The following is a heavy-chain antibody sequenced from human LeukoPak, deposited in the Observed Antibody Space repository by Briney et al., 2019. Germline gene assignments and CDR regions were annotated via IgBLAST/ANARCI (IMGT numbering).Heavy chain of an antibody. CDR3: ARDLELYYYDSSGYFPDY. J-gene: IGHJ4*02. CDR2: INPNSGGT. Sequence: ASVKVSCKASGYTFTGYYMHWVRQAPGQGLEWMGWINPNSGGTNYAQKFQGMVTMTRDTSISTAYMELSRLRSDDTAVYYCARDLELYYYDSSGYFPDYWGQGTLVTVSS. D-gene: IGHD3-22*01. V-gene: IGHV1-2*02. CDR1: GYTFTGYY.